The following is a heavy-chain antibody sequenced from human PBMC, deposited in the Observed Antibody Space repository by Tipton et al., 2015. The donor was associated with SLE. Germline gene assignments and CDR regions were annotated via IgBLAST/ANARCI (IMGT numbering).Heavy chain of an antibody. Sequence: TLSLTCAVCGGSFSGNYWIWIRQPPGKGLEWIGEINHSGSANYNPSLKSRVTISVDTSKNQFSLQLSSATAADTAVYYCARLQYIFAGMDVWGKGTTVTVSS. V-gene: IGHV4-34*01. D-gene: IGHD3-3*01. CDR1: GGSFSGNY. CDR3: ARLQYIFAGMDV. J-gene: IGHJ6*04. CDR2: INHSGSA.